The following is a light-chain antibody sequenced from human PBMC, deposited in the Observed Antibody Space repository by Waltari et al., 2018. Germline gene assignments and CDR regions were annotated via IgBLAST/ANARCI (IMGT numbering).Light chain of an antibody. CDR2: EAS. CDR1: QSIGSY. CDR3: KTHERLPAT. Sequence: ETALTQPPATLSFSAGARATLSCSASQSIGSYLVWYQQKPGQAPTLLMYEASRRDTCIPDRFSGSVSVTDFCLTISILEPEDFAVYYCKTHERLPATFGQGTKVEIK. V-gene: IGKV3D-20*02. J-gene: IGKJ1*01.